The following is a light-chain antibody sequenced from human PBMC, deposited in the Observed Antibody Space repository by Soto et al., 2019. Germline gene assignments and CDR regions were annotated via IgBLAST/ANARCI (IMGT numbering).Light chain of an antibody. CDR2: GAS. CDR1: QTVNNNY. J-gene: IGKJ1*01. CDR3: QQYGSSGT. Sequence: EIVVTQSPGTLSLSPGERATLSCRASQTVNNNYVAWYQQKPDQAPSLLIYGASNRATGIPGRFSGSGSGTDFTLTISRLEPEDFAVYYCQQYGSSGTFGQGTKVDIK. V-gene: IGKV3-20*01.